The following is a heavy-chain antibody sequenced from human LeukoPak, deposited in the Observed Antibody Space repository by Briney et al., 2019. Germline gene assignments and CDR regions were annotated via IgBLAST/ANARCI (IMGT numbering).Heavy chain of an antibody. Sequence: SETLSLTCAVYGGSFSGYYWSWIRQPPGKGLEWIGEINHSGSTNYSPSLKSRVTISVDTSKNEFSLKLSSVTAADTAVYYCARDLVYSYGFDYWGQGTLVTVSS. J-gene: IGHJ4*02. CDR3: ARDLVYSYGFDY. D-gene: IGHD5-18*01. V-gene: IGHV4-34*01. CDR2: INHSGST. CDR1: GGSFSGYY.